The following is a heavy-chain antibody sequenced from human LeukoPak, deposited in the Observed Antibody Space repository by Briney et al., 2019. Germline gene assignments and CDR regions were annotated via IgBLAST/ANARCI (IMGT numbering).Heavy chain of an antibody. V-gene: IGHV3-23*01. D-gene: IGHD3-3*01. Sequence: GGSLRLSCAASGFTFSSYAMSWVRQAPGKGLEWVSAISGSGGSTYYADSVKGRFTISRDNSKNTLYLQMNSLGAEDTAVYYCAKDSHPPAVLRFLEWLSPYFDYWGQGTLVTVSS. CDR2: ISGSGGST. CDR1: GFTFSSYA. J-gene: IGHJ4*02. CDR3: AKDSHPPAVLRFLEWLSPYFDY.